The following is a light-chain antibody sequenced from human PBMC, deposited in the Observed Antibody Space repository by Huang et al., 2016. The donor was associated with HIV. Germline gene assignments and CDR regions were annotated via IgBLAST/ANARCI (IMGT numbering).Light chain of an antibody. CDR1: HDINTY. Sequence: QLTQSPSSLSASIGDRVTIACRASHDINTYLAWYQQKPWRAPKLLIYDASTLQTGVPSRFRGFGSGTAFSRTITSLQPDDFAVYYCQQLSAYPLSFGPGTTVD. V-gene: IGKV1-9*01. J-gene: IGKJ3*01. CDR2: DAS. CDR3: QQLSAYPLS.